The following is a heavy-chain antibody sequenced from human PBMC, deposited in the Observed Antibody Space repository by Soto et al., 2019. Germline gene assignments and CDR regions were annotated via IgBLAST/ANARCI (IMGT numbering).Heavy chain of an antibody. V-gene: IGHV1-18*01. Sequence: QVQLVQSGAEVKKPGASVKVSCKASGYTFTSYGISWVRQAPGQGLEWMGWISAYNGNTNYAQKLQGRVTMTTDTXTXXACMELRSLRSDDTAVYYCAVGRYSSGWYRPIEGYWGQGTLVTVSS. CDR3: AVGRYSSGWYRPIEGY. CDR2: ISAYNGNT. CDR1: GYTFTSYG. J-gene: IGHJ4*02. D-gene: IGHD6-19*01.